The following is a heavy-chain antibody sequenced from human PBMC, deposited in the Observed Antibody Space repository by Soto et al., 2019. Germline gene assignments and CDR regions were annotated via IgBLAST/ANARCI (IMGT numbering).Heavy chain of an antibody. CDR3: ARGQSGGGWGYYFDY. CDR2: IIPIFGTA. V-gene: IGHV1-69*12. CDR1: GGTFSSYA. D-gene: IGHD1-26*01. Sequence: QVQLVQSGAEVKKPGSSVKVSCKASGGTFSSYAIDWVRQAPGQGLEWMGGIIPIFGTADYAQKFQGRVTITADESTSRAYRELSSLRSEDRAVYYCARGQSGGGWGYYFDYWGQGTLVTVSS. J-gene: IGHJ4*02.